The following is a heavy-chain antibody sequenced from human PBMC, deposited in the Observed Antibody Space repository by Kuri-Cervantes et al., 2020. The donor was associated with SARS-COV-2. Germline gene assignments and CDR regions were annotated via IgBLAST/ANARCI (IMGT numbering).Heavy chain of an antibody. CDR1: GGSFSNFY. Sequence: SETLSVTCAVYGGSFSNFYWSWIRQPPGKGLEWIGEINHSGSANYNPSLKSRVTISVYTSKNQFSLKLSSVTAADTAVYYCARLRQQSVAFDIWGQGTMVTVSS. J-gene: IGHJ3*02. CDR2: INHSGSA. D-gene: IGHD1/OR15-1a*01. CDR3: ARLRQQSVAFDI. V-gene: IGHV4-34*01.